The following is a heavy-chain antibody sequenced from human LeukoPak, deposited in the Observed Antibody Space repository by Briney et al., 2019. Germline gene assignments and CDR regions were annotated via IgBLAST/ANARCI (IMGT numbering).Heavy chain of an antibody. D-gene: IGHD4-17*01. J-gene: IGHJ4*02. CDR2: LYHSGST. Sequence: SETLSLTCAVSDSSISSGYLWGWIRQPPGKGLEWIGTLYHSGSTYYNPSLKSRVAISLDTSKTQFSLKLSSVTAADTALYYCATLLSDYGAHYFDSWGQGVLVTVSS. CDR3: ATLLSDYGAHYFDS. CDR1: DSSISSGYL. V-gene: IGHV4-38-2*01.